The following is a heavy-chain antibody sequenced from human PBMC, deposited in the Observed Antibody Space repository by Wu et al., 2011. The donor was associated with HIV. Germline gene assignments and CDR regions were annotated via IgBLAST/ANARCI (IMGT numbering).Heavy chain of an antibody. CDR1: GGTFNSYA. Sequence: QVQLVQSGAEVKKPGSSVKVSCKASGGTFNSYAISWVRQAPGQGLEWMGRIIPILGTTNYAQKFQGRVTITADKSTSTAYMELSSLRSDDTAVYYCARVEARDFWSGYYDYWGQGTLVTVSS. CDR2: IIPILGTT. J-gene: IGHJ4*02. CDR3: ARVEARDFWSGYYDY. V-gene: IGHV1-69*09. D-gene: IGHD3-3*01.